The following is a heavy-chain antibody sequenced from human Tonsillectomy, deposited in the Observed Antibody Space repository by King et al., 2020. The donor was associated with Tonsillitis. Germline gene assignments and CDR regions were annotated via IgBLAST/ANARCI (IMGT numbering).Heavy chain of an antibody. CDR3: GREMGELLIDY. D-gene: IGHD3-10*01. CDR2: ISSSSSYI. CDR1: GFTFSSYS. J-gene: IGHJ4*02. Sequence: VQLVESGGGLVKPGGSLRLSCAASGFTFSSYSMNWVRQAPGKGREWVSFISSSSSYIYYADSVKGRFTISRDNAKNSEYLQMNILRAEDTAVYYCGREMGELLIDYWGQGTLVTVSS. V-gene: IGHV3-21*01.